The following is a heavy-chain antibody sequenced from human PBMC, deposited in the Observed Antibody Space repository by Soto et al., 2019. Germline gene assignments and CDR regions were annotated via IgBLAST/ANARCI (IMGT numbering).Heavy chain of an antibody. V-gene: IGHV5-51*01. CDR3: ARSPRSSPYFDY. CDR2: IYPGDHET. Sequence: GESLKISCRCSGYTFSNFWIAWVRHLPGKGLEWMGIIYPGDHETRYSPSFHGKVTISADKSINTAYLQWSSLEASDSAFYYCARSPRSSPYFDYWGQGALVTVSS. CDR1: GYTFSNFW. D-gene: IGHD6-13*01. J-gene: IGHJ4*02.